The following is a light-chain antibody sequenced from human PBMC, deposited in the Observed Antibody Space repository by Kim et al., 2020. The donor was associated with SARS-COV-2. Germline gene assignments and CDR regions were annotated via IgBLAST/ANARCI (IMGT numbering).Light chain of an antibody. Sequence: QGVTISCPGSSSNIGAGYDVHWYQQLPGTAPKLLIYGNSNRPSGVPDRFSGSKSGTSASLAITGLQAEDEADYYCQSYDSSLSGPLFGTGTKVTVL. J-gene: IGLJ1*01. CDR2: GNS. CDR3: QSYDSSLSGPL. V-gene: IGLV1-40*01. CDR1: SSNIGAGYD.